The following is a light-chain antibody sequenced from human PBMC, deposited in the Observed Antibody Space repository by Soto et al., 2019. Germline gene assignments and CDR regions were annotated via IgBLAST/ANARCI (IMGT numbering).Light chain of an antibody. Sequence: QSVLTQPPSVSGAPGQRVTISCTGSSSNIGAGYDVHWYQQLPGTAPKLLIYGHSNRPSGVPDRFSGSKSGTSASLAITGLQAEDEADYYCQSYDSSLSGSGVFGTGTKLTVL. CDR3: QSYDSSLSGSGV. J-gene: IGLJ1*01. CDR2: GHS. CDR1: SSNIGAGYD. V-gene: IGLV1-40*01.